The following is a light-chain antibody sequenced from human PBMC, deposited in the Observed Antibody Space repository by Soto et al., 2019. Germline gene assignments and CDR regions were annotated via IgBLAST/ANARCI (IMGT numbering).Light chain of an antibody. V-gene: IGKV3-11*01. CDR3: QQRSNWPPLYT. CDR1: QSVSTY. Sequence: EIVLPQSPATLSLSPGESATLSCSASQSVSTYLAWYQHKPCHAPRLLIYDASNKATGIPARFSGSGSETDFTLTISILEPEDFAVYYCQQRSNWPPLYTFGQGTKLEIK. CDR2: DAS. J-gene: IGKJ2*01.